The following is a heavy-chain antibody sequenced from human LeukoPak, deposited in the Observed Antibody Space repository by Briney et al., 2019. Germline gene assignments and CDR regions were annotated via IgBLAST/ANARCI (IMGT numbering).Heavy chain of an antibody. CDR1: GGSISSDSYY. V-gene: IGHV4-39*02. J-gene: IGHJ5*02. CDR3: ARPLREYCYGIFDP. CDR2: IYYSGST. D-gene: IGHD5-18*01. Sequence: NSSETLSLTCTVSGGSISSDSYYWGWIRQPPGKGLEWIGSIYYSGSTYYNPSLKSRVTITADTSKTHFSLKLTSVTAADTAVYYCARPLREYCYGIFDPWGQGILVTVSS.